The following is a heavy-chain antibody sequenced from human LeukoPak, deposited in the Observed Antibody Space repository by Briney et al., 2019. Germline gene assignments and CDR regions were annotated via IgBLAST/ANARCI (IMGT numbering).Heavy chain of an antibody. J-gene: IGHJ3*02. Sequence: GESLKISCQGSGYKFTSYWIGWVRQMPGKGLEWMGIIYPGDSDIRYGPPFQGQVTISADKSMSTAYLQWRSLKASDTAMYYCARPSSAGSYVDAFDIWGQGTMVTVSS. CDR1: GYKFTSYW. CDR3: ARPSSAGSYVDAFDI. D-gene: IGHD2-15*01. V-gene: IGHV5-51*01. CDR2: IYPGDSDI.